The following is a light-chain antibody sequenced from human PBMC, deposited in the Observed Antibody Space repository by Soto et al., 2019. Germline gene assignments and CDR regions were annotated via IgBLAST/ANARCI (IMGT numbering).Light chain of an antibody. CDR3: QSYDSSLSGWV. CDR1: NSDVGIYDF. CDR2: EVS. V-gene: IGLV2-14*01. J-gene: IGLJ3*02. Sequence: QSVLTQPASVSGTPGQSITISCTGSNSDVGIYDFVSWYQHHPGRAPKLIVSEVSHRPSGVSNRFSGSKSGNTASLTISGLQSEDEADYYCQSYDSSLSGWVFGGGTKLTVL.